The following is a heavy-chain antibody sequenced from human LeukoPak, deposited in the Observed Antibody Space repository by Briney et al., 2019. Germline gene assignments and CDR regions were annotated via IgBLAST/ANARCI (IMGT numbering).Heavy chain of an antibody. V-gene: IGHV3-66*01. CDR3: ARDREVNWFDS. J-gene: IGHJ5*01. D-gene: IGHD1-26*01. CDR2: IYSNGVT. Sequence: GGSLRLSCAASGFTVSNNYMIWVRQAPGKGLEWVSLIYSNGVTNYADSVKGRFTISRDNAKNSLYLQMTNIRVEDTAVYYCARDREVNWFDSWGQGTLVTVSS. CDR1: GFTVSNNY.